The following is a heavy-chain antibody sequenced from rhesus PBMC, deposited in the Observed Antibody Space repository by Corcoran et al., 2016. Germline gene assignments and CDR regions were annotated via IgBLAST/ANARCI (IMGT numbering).Heavy chain of an antibody. CDR3: ASFTATFYFDS. J-gene: IGHJ4*01. Sequence: QVQLQESGPGLVKPSETLSLTCAVSGYSISSAYGWSWIRQPLGKGVEWVGFIGGTRDTTNYNPSLKSRVTVSKDTSKNQFSLKLSSVSAADTAVYYCASFTATFYFDSWGQGVLVTVSS. D-gene: IGHD5-12*01. V-gene: IGHV4-127*01. CDR1: GYSISSAYG. CDR2: IGGTRDTT.